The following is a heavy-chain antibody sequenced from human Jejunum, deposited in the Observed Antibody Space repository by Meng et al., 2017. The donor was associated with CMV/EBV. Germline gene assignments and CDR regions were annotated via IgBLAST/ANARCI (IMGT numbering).Heavy chain of an antibody. V-gene: IGHV1-18*01. CDR1: HDSFPGYG. J-gene: IGHJ4*02. Sequence: VQSGSEMTRPASSVKYSCPASHDSFPGYGVSWFRQAPGQGREGMAWLGAHDGDTSHAPRCQGRVTVTADRPTATAYMELRNLRSDDTGVYYCAKGTPGRRYAENWGQGALVTVSS. CDR2: LGAHDGDT. D-gene: IGHD3-10*01. CDR3: AKGTPGRRYAEN.